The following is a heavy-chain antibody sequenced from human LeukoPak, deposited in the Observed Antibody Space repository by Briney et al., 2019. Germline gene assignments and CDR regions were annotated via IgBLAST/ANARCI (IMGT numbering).Heavy chain of an antibody. CDR3: ARDVYYYDSSGYENAFDI. J-gene: IGHJ3*02. CDR1: GGSISSYY. Sequence: NPSETLSLTCTVSGGSISSYYWSWIRQPPGKGLEWIGRIHTSGSTNYNPSLKSRVTMSVDTSKNQFSLKLSSVTAADTAVYYCARDVYYYDSSGYENAFDIWGQGTMVTVSS. CDR2: IHTSGST. V-gene: IGHV4-4*07. D-gene: IGHD3-22*01.